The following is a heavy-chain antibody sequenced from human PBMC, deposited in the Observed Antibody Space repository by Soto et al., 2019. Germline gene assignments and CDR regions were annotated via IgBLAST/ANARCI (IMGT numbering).Heavy chain of an antibody. V-gene: IGHV1-18*01. J-gene: IGHJ5*02. Sequence: HLVQSGPEVKKPGASVTVSCKTSGDTFTNFGLSWVRQAPGQGLEWMGWIATYNSNKNYAQKFQGRLNLTTDTSASTGYMELKNLEYDDTAVYYCARVLRGVVNWFDPWGQGTLVTVSS. CDR2: IATYNSNK. D-gene: IGHD3-10*01. CDR1: GDTFTNFG. CDR3: ARVLRGVVNWFDP.